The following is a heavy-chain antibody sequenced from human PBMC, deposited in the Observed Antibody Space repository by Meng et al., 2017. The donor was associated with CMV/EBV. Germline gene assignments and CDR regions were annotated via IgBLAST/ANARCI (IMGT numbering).Heavy chain of an antibody. V-gene: IGHV3-11*04. CDR1: GFTFSDYY. J-gene: IGHJ3*02. D-gene: IGHD3-9*01. CDR2: ISSSGSTI. CDR3: AGEIFYDILTGYFPADAFDI. Sequence: GESLKISCAASGFTFSDYYMSWIRQAPGKGLEWVSYISSSGSTIYYADSVKGRFTISRDNAKNSLYLQMNSLRAEDTAVYYCAGEIFYDILTGYFPADAFDIWGQGTMVTVSS.